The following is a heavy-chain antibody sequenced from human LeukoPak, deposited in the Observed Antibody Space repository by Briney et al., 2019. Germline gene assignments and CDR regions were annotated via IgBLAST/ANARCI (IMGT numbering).Heavy chain of an antibody. CDR2: ISYDGSNK. J-gene: IGHJ4*02. D-gene: IGHD5-18*01. CDR3: ARDRFPGYSYGYGFDY. V-gene: IGHV3-30-3*01. CDR1: GFTFSSYA. Sequence: PGGSLRLSCAASGFTFSSYAMPWVRQAPGKGLEWVAVISYDGSNKYYADSVKGRFTISRDNSKNTLYLQMNSLRAEDTAVYYCARDRFPGYSYGYGFDYWGQGTLVTVSS.